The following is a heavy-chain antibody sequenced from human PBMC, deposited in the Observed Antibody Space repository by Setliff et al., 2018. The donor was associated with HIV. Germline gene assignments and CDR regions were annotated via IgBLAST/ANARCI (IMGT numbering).Heavy chain of an antibody. CDR2: FDPEDGNT. V-gene: IGHV1-24*01. D-gene: IGHD6-19*01. CDR3: ATVSHTNVAAHDAFDI. Sequence: ASVKVSCKVSGYTLTELSRHWVRQAPGKGLEWMGGFDPEDGNTIYAQKFQGRVTMTADTSTDTAYVELSSLRSEDTAVYYCATVSHTNVAAHDAFDIWGQGTMVTVSS. J-gene: IGHJ3*02. CDR1: GYTLTELS.